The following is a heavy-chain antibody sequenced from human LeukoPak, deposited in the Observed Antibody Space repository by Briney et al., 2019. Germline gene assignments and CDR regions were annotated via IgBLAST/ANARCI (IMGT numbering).Heavy chain of an antibody. CDR3: ARNGYYYDSSGYYPY. CDR1: GGTFSSYA. J-gene: IGHJ4*02. V-gene: IGHV1-69*13. D-gene: IGHD3-22*01. Sequence: SVKVPCKASGGTFSSYAISWVRQAPGQGLEWMGGIIPIFGTANYAQKFQGRVTITADESTSTAYMELSSLRSEDTAVYYCARNGYYYDSSGYYPYWGQGTLVTVSS. CDR2: IIPIFGTA.